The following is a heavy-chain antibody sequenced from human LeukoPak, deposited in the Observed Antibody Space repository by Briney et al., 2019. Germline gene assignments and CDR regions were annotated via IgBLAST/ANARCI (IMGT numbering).Heavy chain of an antibody. V-gene: IGHV4-4*07. CDR2: IYTSGST. D-gene: IGHD3-22*01. CDR1: GGSISSYY. CDR3: ARDRYYYDSSGSNWFDP. Sequence: PSETLSLTCTVSGGSISSYYWSWIRQPAGKGLEWIGRIYTSGSTNYNPSLKSRVTMSVDTSKKQFSLKLSSVTAADTAVYYCARDRYYYDSSGSNWFDPWGQGTLVTVSS. J-gene: IGHJ5*02.